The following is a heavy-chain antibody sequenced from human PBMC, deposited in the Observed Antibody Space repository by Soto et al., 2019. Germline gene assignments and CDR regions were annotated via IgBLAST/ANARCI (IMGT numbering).Heavy chain of an antibody. Sequence: SETLSLTCTVSGDSISSDYYHWTWIRQSPGKGMEWIGDIHHSGSILYNPSLKSRVTISVDTSKNQFSLQLSSVTAADTAVYYCARGRAVVVPAATHYYYYMDVWGKGTXXXXSS. CDR2: IHHSGSI. V-gene: IGHV4-30-4*08. D-gene: IGHD2-2*01. CDR1: GDSISSDYYH. CDR3: ARGRAVVVPAATHYYYYMDV. J-gene: IGHJ6*03.